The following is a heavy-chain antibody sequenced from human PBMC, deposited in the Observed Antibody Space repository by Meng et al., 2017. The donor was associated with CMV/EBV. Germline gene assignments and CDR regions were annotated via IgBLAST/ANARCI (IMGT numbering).Heavy chain of an antibody. CDR2: IRSIPYGGSA. D-gene: IGHD2/OR15-2a*01. J-gene: IGHJ6*02. V-gene: IGHV3-49*02. CDR1: GFTFGDYL. Sequence: GESLKISCTSSGFTFGDYLMSWVRQAPGKGLEWVGFIRSIPYGGSAEYAASVRNRFTISRDDSKSIAYLQMNSLRTEDTAVYFCARCRRVVLPTGGGLYYYYGMDVWGHGTTVTVSS. CDR3: ARCRRVVLPTGGGLYYYYGMDV.